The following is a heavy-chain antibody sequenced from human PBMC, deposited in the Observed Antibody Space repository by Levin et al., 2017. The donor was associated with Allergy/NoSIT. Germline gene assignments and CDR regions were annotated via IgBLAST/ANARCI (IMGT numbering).Heavy chain of an antibody. CDR1: GFTFSSYS. CDR2: ISSSSSTI. V-gene: IGHV3-48*02. CDR3: ARESPPTTVTAYYYYYMDV. D-gene: IGHD4-17*01. J-gene: IGHJ6*03. Sequence: GESLKISCAASGFTFSSYSMNWVRQAPGKGLEWVSYISSSSSTIYYADSVKGRFTISRDNAKNSLYLQMNSLRDEDTAVYYCARESPPTTVTAYYYYYMDVWGKGTTVTVSS.